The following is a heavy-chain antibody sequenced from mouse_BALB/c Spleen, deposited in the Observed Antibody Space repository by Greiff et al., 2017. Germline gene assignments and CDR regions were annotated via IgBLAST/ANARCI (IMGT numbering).Heavy chain of an antibody. CDR1: GYTFTSYW. CDR3: ARWGENYYGSSYNYAMDY. Sequence: VQLHQSGAELAKPGASVKMSCKASGYTFTSYWMHWVKQRPGQGLEWIGYINPSTGYTEYNQKFKDKATLTADKSSSTAYMQLSSLTSEDSAVYYCARWGENYYGSSYNYAMDYWGQGTSVTVSS. J-gene: IGHJ4*01. V-gene: IGHV1-7*01. CDR2: INPSTGYT. D-gene: IGHD1-1*01.